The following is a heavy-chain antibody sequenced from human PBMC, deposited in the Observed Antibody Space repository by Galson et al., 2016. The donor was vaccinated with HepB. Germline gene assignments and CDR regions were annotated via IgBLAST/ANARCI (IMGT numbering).Heavy chain of an antibody. CDR3: VRGAAAAFDQ. D-gene: IGHD6-13*01. CDR2: ISTNGAST. CDR1: GFTLNTYP. Sequence: SLRLSCAASGFTLNTYPIHWVRQAPGKGLEYVSGISTNGASTNYADSVRGRFTMSRDKSKNAVYLQMSSLRSDDTAVYYCVRGAAAAFDQWGQGTPVTVAS. V-gene: IGHV3-64D*06. J-gene: IGHJ4*02.